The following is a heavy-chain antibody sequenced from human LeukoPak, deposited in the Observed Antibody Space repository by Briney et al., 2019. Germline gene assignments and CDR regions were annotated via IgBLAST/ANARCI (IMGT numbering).Heavy chain of an antibody. J-gene: IGHJ3*02. Sequence: GGSLRLSCAASGFTFSGSAMHWVRQASGKGLEWVGRIRSKANSYATAYAASVKGRSTISRDDSKNTAYLQMNSLKTEDTAVYYCTRRYSYGFDAFDIWGQGTMVTVSS. D-gene: IGHD5-18*01. V-gene: IGHV3-73*01. CDR1: GFTFSGSA. CDR2: IRSKANSYAT. CDR3: TRRYSYGFDAFDI.